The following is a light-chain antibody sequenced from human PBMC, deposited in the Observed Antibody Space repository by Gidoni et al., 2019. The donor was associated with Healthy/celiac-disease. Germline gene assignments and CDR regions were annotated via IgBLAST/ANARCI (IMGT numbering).Light chain of an antibody. CDR3: GTWDSSLSAVL. CDR2: DNN. V-gene: IGLV1-51*01. J-gene: IGLJ2*01. CDR1: SSNIWNNY. Sequence: QSVLTKTPSVSAAPGQKVTISCPGSSSNIWNNYVSWYQQLPGTAPQHLNYDNNKRPSGIPDRFSGSKSGTSATLGITRLQTGDEADYYCGTWDSSLSAVLFGGGTKLTVL.